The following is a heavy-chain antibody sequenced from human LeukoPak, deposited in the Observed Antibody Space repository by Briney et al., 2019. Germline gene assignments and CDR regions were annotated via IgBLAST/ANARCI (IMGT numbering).Heavy chain of an antibody. D-gene: IGHD4-17*01. V-gene: IGHV3-64D*06. CDR3: VSGLRRRPDFDY. J-gene: IGHJ4*02. CDR1: GFTFSSYD. CDR2: INNYGDST. Sequence: GGSLRLSCSASGFTFSSYDMHWVRQAPGKGLEYVSAINNYGDSTYYADSVEGRFTLSRDNSKNTLYLQMSSLRPEDTAVYYCVSGLRRRPDFDYWGRGTLVTVSS.